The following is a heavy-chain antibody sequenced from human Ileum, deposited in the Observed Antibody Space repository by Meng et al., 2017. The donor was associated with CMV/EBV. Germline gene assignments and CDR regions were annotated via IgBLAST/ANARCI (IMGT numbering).Heavy chain of an antibody. V-gene: IGHV3-48*04. J-gene: IGHJ4*02. D-gene: IGHD2-15*01. CDR3: VREDIVVFDY. CDR2: ISGGGLPK. CDR1: GFTFSNFH. Sequence: GESLKISCAASGFTFSNFHMNWVRQAPGKGLEWVAYISGGGLPKYYADSMKGRITISRDNAKNSLYLQMDNLRADDTAVYYCVREDIVVFDYWGQGTLVTVSS.